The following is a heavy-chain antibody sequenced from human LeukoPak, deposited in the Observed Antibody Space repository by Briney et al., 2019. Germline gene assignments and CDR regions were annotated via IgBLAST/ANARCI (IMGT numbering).Heavy chain of an antibody. D-gene: IGHD2-2*01. J-gene: IGHJ6*02. CDR1: GGTFSSYA. V-gene: IGHV1-69*04. Sequence: GASVKVSCKASGGTFSSYAISWVRQAPGQGLEWMGRIIPILGIADYAQKFQGRVTITADKSTSTAYMELSSLRSEDTAVYYCARDQNGRSTRAIWYYGMDVWGQGTTVTVSS. CDR2: IIPILGIA. CDR3: ARDQNGRSTRAIWYYGMDV.